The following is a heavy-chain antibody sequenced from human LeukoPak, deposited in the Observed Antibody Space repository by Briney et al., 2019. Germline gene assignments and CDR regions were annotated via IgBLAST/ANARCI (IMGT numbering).Heavy chain of an antibody. CDR3: AKHGRDFDF. V-gene: IGHV3-7*01. CDR1: GFTFSSHW. J-gene: IGHJ4*02. CDR2: IKQDGSDK. Sequence: SGGSLRLSCAASGFTFSSHWMSWLRQAPGKGLEWVANIKQDGSDKYYVDSVKGRFTISRDNAKNSLYLQMDSLRTDESAVYYCAKHGRDFDFSGQGTLVTVSS.